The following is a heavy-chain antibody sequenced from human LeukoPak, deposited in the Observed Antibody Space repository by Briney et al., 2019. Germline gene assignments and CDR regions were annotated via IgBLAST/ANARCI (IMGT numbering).Heavy chain of an antibody. V-gene: IGHV3-23*01. CDR3: AKAEYYYGSGRLFDY. CDR1: GFTFSSYA. Sequence: GGSLRLSCAASGFTFSSYAMSWVRQAPGKGLEGVPAISGGGGSTYYADSVKGRFTISRDNSKNTLYLQMNSLRAEDTAVYYCAKAEYYYGSGRLFDYWGQGTLVTVSS. CDR2: ISGGGGST. D-gene: IGHD3-10*01. J-gene: IGHJ4*02.